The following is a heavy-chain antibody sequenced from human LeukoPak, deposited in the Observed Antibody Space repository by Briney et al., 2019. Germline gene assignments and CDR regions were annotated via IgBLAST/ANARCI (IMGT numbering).Heavy chain of an antibody. D-gene: IGHD2-2*01. CDR3: ARNIVPAAVNYYYYGMDV. CDR2: ISSSGSTI. V-gene: IGHV3-48*04. CDR1: GFTFSSYW. Sequence: GGSLRLSCAASGFTFSSYWMNWVRQAPGKGLEWVPHISSSGSTIYYADCVKGRFTISRDNAKNSLYLQMNSLRAEDTAVYYCARNIVPAAVNYYYYGMDVWGKGTTVTVSS. J-gene: IGHJ6*04.